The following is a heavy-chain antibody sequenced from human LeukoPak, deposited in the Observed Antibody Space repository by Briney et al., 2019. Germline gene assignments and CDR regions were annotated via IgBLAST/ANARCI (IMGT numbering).Heavy chain of an antibody. D-gene: IGHD6-13*01. CDR3: ARVVAAAGNNWFDP. Sequence: PSETLSLTCAVSGDSISSGGYSWSWIRQTPGKGLEWIAYIHDSGSTYNNPSLKSRLSISIDTSKNQFSLKLNSVTAADTAVYYCARVVAAAGNNWFDPWGQGTLVTVSS. J-gene: IGHJ5*02. V-gene: IGHV4-30-4*07. CDR1: GDSISSGGYS. CDR2: IHDSGST.